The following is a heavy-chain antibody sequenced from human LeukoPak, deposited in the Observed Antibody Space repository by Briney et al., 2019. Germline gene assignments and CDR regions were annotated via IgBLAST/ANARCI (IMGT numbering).Heavy chain of an antibody. CDR3: ARVGIAAAGYDAFDI. Sequence: PGGSLRLSCAASRFTFSSYSMNWVRQAPGKGLEWVSSISSSSSYIYYADSVKGRFTISRDNAKNSLYLQMNSLRAEDTAVYYCARVGIAAAGYDAFDIWGQGTMVTVSS. J-gene: IGHJ3*02. V-gene: IGHV3-21*01. D-gene: IGHD6-13*01. CDR1: RFTFSSYS. CDR2: ISSSSSYI.